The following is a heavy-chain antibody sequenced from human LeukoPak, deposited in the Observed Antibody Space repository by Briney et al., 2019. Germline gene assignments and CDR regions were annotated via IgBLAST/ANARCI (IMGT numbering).Heavy chain of an antibody. CDR2: INQDGSEK. V-gene: IGHV3-7*01. Sequence: GGSMRLSCAASGFTFSSYWMNWVRRAPGKGLEWVANINQDGSEKHYVDSVKGRFTISRDNAKSSLYLQMNSLRAEDTAIYFCARAWSRVDAFDIRGQGTTVTVSS. CDR1: GFTFSSYW. J-gene: IGHJ3*02. D-gene: IGHD2-8*02. CDR3: ARAWSRVDAFDI.